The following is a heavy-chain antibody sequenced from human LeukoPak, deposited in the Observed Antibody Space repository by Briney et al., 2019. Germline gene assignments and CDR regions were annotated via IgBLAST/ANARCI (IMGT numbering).Heavy chain of an antibody. Sequence: SETLSLTCTVSGGSIRSSSYYWGWIRQPPGKGLEWIGSIYNSGYTYYNPSLESRVTISVDTSKNQFSLKLSSVTAADTAVYYCASADWAYWFDPWGQGTLVTVSS. D-gene: IGHD2-21*01. CDR2: IYNSGYT. J-gene: IGHJ5*02. V-gene: IGHV4-39*07. CDR1: GGSIRSSSYY. CDR3: ASADWAYWFDP.